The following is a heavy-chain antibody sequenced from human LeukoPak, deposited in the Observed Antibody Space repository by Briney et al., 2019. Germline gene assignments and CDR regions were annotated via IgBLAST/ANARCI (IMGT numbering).Heavy chain of an antibody. V-gene: IGHV5-51*01. D-gene: IGHD6-6*01. Sequence: GESLKISCKGSGYSFTSYWIGWVRQMPGKGLEWMGIIYPGDSDTRYSPSFQGQVTISADKSISTAYLQWSSLKASDTAMYYCARHRVYSSPSSYYYYYMDVWGKGTTVTVSS. CDR2: IYPGDSDT. CDR1: GYSFTSYW. J-gene: IGHJ6*03. CDR3: ARHRVYSSPSSYYYYYMDV.